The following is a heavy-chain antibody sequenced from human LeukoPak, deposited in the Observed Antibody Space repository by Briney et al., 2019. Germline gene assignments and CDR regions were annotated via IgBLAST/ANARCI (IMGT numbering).Heavy chain of an antibody. Sequence: SEALSLTCAVNGGSFSGYYWSWIRQPPGKGLEWIGEINHSGSTNYNPSLKSRVTISVDTSKNQFSLKLSSVTAADTAVYYCAGLTGYLLFDYWGQGTLVTVSS. CDR1: GGSFSGYY. CDR2: INHSGST. CDR3: AGLTGYLLFDY. V-gene: IGHV4-34*01. J-gene: IGHJ4*02. D-gene: IGHD3-9*01.